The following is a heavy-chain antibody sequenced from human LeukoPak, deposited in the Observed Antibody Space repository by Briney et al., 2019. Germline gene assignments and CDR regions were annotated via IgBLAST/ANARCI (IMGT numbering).Heavy chain of an antibody. CDR3: AREWDLTGNY. CDR2: ISSSSSYI. CDR1: GFTFSSYS. Sequence: GGSLRLSCAASGFTFSSYSMNWVRQAPGKGLEWVSSISSSSSYIYYADSVKGRFTISRDNARNSLYLQMNSLRAEDTAVYYCAREWDLTGNYWGQGTLVTVSS. D-gene: IGHD1-26*01. J-gene: IGHJ4*02. V-gene: IGHV3-21*01.